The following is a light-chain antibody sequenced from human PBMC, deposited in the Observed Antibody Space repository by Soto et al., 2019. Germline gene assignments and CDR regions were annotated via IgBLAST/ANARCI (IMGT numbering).Light chain of an antibody. J-gene: IGLJ2*01. CDR2: RNN. CDR3: AAWDDRLSALV. V-gene: IGLV1-47*01. CDR1: SSNIGSNY. Sequence: QSVLTQPPSASGTPGQRVTISCSGSSSNIGSNYVYWYHQLPGTAPKTVIYRNNQRPSGVPDRISGSKSGTSASLAISGLRSEDEGDYYCAAWDDRLSALVFGRGTKLTVL.